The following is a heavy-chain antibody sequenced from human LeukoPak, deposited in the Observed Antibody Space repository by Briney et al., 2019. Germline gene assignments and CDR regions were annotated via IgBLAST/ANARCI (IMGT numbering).Heavy chain of an antibody. V-gene: IGHV4-34*01. CDR1: GGSFSGYY. Sequence: PSETLSLTCAVYGGSFSGYYWSWIRQPPGKGLEWIGEINHSGSTNYSPSLKSRVTISVDTSKNQFSLKLSSVTAADTAVYYCARGQRITMIVVVPLGAWRAFDIWGQGTMVTVSS. CDR3: ARGQRITMIVVVPLGAWRAFDI. CDR2: INHSGST. D-gene: IGHD3-22*01. J-gene: IGHJ3*02.